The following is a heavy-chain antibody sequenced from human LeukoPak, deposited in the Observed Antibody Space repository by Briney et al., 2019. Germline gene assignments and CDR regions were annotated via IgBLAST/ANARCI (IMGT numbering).Heavy chain of an antibody. Sequence: PSETLSLTCAVYGGSFSGYYWSWIRQPPARGLELFGYIYYSGSTNYNPSLKSRVTISVDTSKNQFSLKLSSVTAADTAVYYCARDVKSSGYGDWFDPWGQGTLVTVSS. J-gene: IGHJ5*02. CDR2: IYYSGST. CDR3: ARDVKSSGYGDWFDP. CDR1: GGSFSGYY. D-gene: IGHD3-22*01. V-gene: IGHV4-59*01.